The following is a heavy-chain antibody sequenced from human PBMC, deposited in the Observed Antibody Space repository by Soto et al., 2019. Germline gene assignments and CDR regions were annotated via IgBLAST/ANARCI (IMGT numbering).Heavy chain of an antibody. CDR3: ARGQVLRVLLSTGSYYGMDV. D-gene: IGHD3-3*01. Sequence: QVQLQQWGAGLLKPSETLSLTCAVYGGSFSGYYWSWIRHPPGKGLEWIGEINHSGSTNYNPSLKSRLTISVDTSKNQFSLKLSSVTAADTAVYYCARGQVLRVLLSTGSYYGMDVLGQGTTVTVS. J-gene: IGHJ6*02. V-gene: IGHV4-34*01. CDR2: INHSGST. CDR1: GGSFSGYY.